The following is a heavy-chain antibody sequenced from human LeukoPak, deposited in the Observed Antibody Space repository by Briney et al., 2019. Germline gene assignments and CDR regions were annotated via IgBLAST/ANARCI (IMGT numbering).Heavy chain of an antibody. CDR1: GFTFSSYA. Sequence: GGSLRLSCAASGFTFSSYAMSWVRQAPGKGLEWVSAISGSGGSTYYADPVKRRFTISRDNSKNTLYLQMNSLRAEDTAVYYCAKWVTYYDFWSGYLGEGIDYYYSYGMDVWGQGATVTVSS. CDR3: AKWVTYYDFWSGYLGEGIDYYYSYGMDV. D-gene: IGHD3-3*01. CDR2: ISGSGGST. V-gene: IGHV3-23*01. J-gene: IGHJ6*02.